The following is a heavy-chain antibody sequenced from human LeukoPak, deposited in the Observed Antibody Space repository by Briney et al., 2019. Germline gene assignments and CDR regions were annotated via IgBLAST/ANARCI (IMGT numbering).Heavy chain of an antibody. J-gene: IGHJ3*02. CDR3: TRVGRSGSFNGAYAFDI. D-gene: IGHD1-26*01. V-gene: IGHV1-46*01. CDR1: GYTFTSFY. Sequence: ASVKVSCKASGYTFTSFYMHWVRQAPGRGLEWVGILNPSGGSTTYGQKFQGRVSMTRDTSTSTVYMELSSLRSEDTAVYYCTRVGRSGSFNGAYAFDIWGQGTMVTVSS. CDR2: LNPSGGST.